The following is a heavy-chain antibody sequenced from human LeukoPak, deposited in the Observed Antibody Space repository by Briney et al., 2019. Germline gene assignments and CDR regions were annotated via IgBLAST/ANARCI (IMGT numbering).Heavy chain of an antibody. CDR3: AKVGRQQLVNTYFDY. V-gene: IGHV4-59*08. Sequence: SETLSLTCTVSGGSISSYYWSWIRQPPGKGLEWIGYIYYSGSTNYNPSLKSRVTISVDTSKNQFSLKLSSVTAADTAVYYCAKVGRQQLVNTYFDYWGQGTLVTVSS. D-gene: IGHD6-13*01. J-gene: IGHJ4*02. CDR1: GGSISSYY. CDR2: IYYSGST.